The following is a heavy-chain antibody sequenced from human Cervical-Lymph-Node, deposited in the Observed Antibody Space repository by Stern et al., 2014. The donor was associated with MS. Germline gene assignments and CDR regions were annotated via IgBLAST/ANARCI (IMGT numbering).Heavy chain of an antibody. CDR1: GYTFTSYY. D-gene: IGHD6-19*01. V-gene: IGHV1-46*01. Sequence: QVQLVQSGAEVKKPGASVKVSCKASGYTFTSYYMHWVRQAPGQGLEWMGIINPSGGSTSYAQKFQGRVTMTRDTSTSTVYMELSSLRYEDTAVYYCARDNIAVAGLGYWGQGTLVTVSS. CDR3: ARDNIAVAGLGY. CDR2: INPSGGST. J-gene: IGHJ4*02.